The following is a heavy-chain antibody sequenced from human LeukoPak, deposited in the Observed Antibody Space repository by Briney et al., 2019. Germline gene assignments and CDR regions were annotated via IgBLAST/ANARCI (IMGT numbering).Heavy chain of an antibody. Sequence: GASVKVSCKASGGTFSSYGISWVRQAPGQGLEWMGAIIPIFGTTNSAQKFQGRVTIIADESTRTVYMELCSLRSEDTAVYYCARNRRVVRGVNIVENYYYYMDVWGKGTTVTVSS. CDR2: IIPIFGTT. J-gene: IGHJ6*03. D-gene: IGHD3-10*01. CDR3: ARNRRVVRGVNIVENYYYYMDV. V-gene: IGHV1-69*13. CDR1: GGTFSSYG.